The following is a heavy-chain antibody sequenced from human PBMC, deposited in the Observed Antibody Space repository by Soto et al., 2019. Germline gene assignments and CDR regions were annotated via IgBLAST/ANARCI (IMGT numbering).Heavy chain of an antibody. CDR2: IYYSGNT. V-gene: IGHV4-31*03. CDR1: GGSISSNDFY. CDR3: ARLSGSWQSWFDP. J-gene: IGHJ5*02. Sequence: QVQLQESGPGLVKPSQTLSLTCIVSGGSISSNDFYWSWIRQHPGKGLEWIGYIYYSGNTYYNPSRKSRVTILVDTSKNQFSLKVSSVTAADTAVYYCARLSGSWQSWFDPWGKGTLVTVSS. D-gene: IGHD6-13*01.